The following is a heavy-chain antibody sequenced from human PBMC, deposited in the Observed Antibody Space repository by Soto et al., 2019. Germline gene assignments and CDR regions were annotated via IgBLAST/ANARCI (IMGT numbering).Heavy chain of an antibody. J-gene: IGHJ3*02. CDR3: ARAGYNWNTDAFDI. Sequence: GGSLRLSCAASGFTVSSNYMSWVRQAPGKGLEWVSVIYSGGSTYYADSVKGRFTISRDNSKNTLYLQMNSLRAEDTAVYYCARAGYNWNTDAFDIWGQGTMVTVSS. V-gene: IGHV3-53*01. D-gene: IGHD1-20*01. CDR2: IYSGGST. CDR1: GFTVSSNY.